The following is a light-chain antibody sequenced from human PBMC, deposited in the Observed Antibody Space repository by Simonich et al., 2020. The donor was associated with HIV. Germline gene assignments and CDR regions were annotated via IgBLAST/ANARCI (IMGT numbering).Light chain of an antibody. CDR3: QQSSSTPYT. CDR1: RSVLYSSNNKNY. Sequence: DIVMTQSPDSLAVSLGERATINCKSSRSVLYSSNNKNYLAWYQQKPGQPPKLLIYWASTRASGVPDRFSGSGSGTDFTLTISSLQAEDVAVYYCQQSSSTPYTFGPGTKLEIK. CDR2: WAS. J-gene: IGKJ2*01. V-gene: IGKV4-1*01.